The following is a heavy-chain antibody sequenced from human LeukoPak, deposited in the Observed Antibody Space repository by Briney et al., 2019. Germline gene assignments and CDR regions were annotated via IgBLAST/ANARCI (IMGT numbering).Heavy chain of an antibody. V-gene: IGHV4-61*02. Sequence: SETLSLTCTVSGASLSSGSYYWSWIRQPAGRGLEWIGRIYTSGSTNYDPSLKSRVTISVDRSKNHFSLKLSSVTAAVTAVFYCAREEPEVGANWFDPWGQGTLVTVSS. D-gene: IGHD1-26*01. CDR2: IYTSGST. CDR1: GASLSSGSYY. J-gene: IGHJ5*02. CDR3: AREEPEVGANWFDP.